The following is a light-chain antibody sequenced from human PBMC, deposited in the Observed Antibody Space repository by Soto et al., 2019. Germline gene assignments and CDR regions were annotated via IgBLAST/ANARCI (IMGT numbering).Light chain of an antibody. CDR2: KVS. Sequence: DVVMTQSPLSLPVTLGQPASISCRSSQSLVYSDGNTYLSWFQQRPGRSPRRLIYKVSNRDSGVPDRFSGSGSGTDFTLKISRVEAEDVGVYYCMQGTHLYTFGQGTKLEIK. J-gene: IGKJ2*01. V-gene: IGKV2-30*01. CDR3: MQGTHLYT. CDR1: QSLVYSDGNTY.